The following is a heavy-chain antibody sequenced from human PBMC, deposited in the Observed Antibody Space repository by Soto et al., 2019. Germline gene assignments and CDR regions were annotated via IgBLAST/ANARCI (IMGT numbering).Heavy chain of an antibody. CDR1: GGSISSSSYY. D-gene: IGHD5-18*01. CDR3: ARHAFRSYGDAFDI. CDR2: IYYSGST. V-gene: IGHV4-39*01. Sequence: LSLTCTVSGGSISSSSYYLGWIRQPPGKGLEWIGSIYYSGSTYYNPSLKSRVTISVDTSKNQFSLKLSSVTAADTAVYYCARHAFRSYGDAFDIWGQGTMVTVSS. J-gene: IGHJ3*02.